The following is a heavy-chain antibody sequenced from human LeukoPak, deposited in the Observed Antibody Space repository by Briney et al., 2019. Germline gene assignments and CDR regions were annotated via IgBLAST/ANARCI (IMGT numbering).Heavy chain of an antibody. CDR2: IYSGGST. CDR1: RFTFSNYW. Sequence: PGGSLRLSCAASRFTFSNYWMSWVRQAPGKGLEWVSVIYSGGSTYYADSVKGRFTISRDNSKNTLYLQMNSLRAEDTAVYYCAKDGITMVREPYYFDYWGQGTLVTVSS. J-gene: IGHJ4*02. V-gene: IGHV3-66*01. CDR3: AKDGITMVREPYYFDY. D-gene: IGHD3-10*01.